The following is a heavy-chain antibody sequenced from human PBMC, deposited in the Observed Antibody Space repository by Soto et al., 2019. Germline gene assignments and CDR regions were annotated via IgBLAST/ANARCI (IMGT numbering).Heavy chain of an antibody. CDR3: AKDRVTYPSPFDY. CDR2: ISGSGGST. V-gene: IGHV3-23*01. CDR1: GFTFSSYA. D-gene: IGHD2-8*01. Sequence: PGGSLRLSCAASGFTFSSYAMSWVRQAPGKGLEWVSAISGSGGSTYYADSVKGRFTISRDNSKNTLYLQMNILRAEDTALYYCAKDRVTYPSPFDYWGQGTLVTVSS. J-gene: IGHJ4*02.